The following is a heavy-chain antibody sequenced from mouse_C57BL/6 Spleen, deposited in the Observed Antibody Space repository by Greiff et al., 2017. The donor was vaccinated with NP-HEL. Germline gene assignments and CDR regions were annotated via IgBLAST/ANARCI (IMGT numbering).Heavy chain of an antibody. J-gene: IGHJ2*01. D-gene: IGHD2-2*01. V-gene: IGHV5-9-1*02. CDR1: GFTFSSYA. Sequence: EVQRVESGEGLVKPGGSLKLSCAASGFTFSSYAMSWVRQTPEKRLEWVAYISSGGDYIYYADTVKGRFTISRDNARNTLYLQMSSLKSEDTAMYYCTRGRLYYGYDPYYFDYWGQGTTLTVSS. CDR3: TRGRLYYGYDPYYFDY. CDR2: ISSGGDYI.